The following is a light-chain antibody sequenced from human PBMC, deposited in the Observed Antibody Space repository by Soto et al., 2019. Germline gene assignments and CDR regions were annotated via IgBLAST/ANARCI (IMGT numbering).Light chain of an antibody. CDR2: HAS. CDR1: QDVDND. J-gene: IGKJ3*01. Sequence: DIQMTQSPSSLSASVGDRVTITCQASQDVDNDLNWYQQKPGRAPKLLISHASNLETGVPSRFSGSGSGTDFTFTITTLQPEDIATYYCQQHDNLPFTFGPGTKVDIK. V-gene: IGKV1-33*01. CDR3: QQHDNLPFT.